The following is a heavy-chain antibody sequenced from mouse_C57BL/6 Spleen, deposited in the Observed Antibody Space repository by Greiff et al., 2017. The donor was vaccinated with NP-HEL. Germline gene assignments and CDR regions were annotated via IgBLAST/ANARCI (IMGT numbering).Heavy chain of an antibody. J-gene: IGHJ3*01. D-gene: IGHD1-1*01. V-gene: IGHV1-69*01. CDR1: GYTFTSYW. Sequence: QVQLQQSGAELVMPGASVKLSCKASGYTFTSYWMHWVKQRPGQGLEWIGEIDPSDSYTNYNQKFKGKSTLTVDKSSRTAYMQLSSLTSEDSAVYYCARTYGSSAWFAYWGQGTLVTVSA. CDR2: IDPSDSYT. CDR3: ARTYGSSAWFAY.